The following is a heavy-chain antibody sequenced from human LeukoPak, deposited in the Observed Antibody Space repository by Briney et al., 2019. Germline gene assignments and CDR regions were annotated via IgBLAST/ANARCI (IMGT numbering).Heavy chain of an antibody. CDR1: GFTFSSYW. J-gene: IGHJ4*02. V-gene: IGHV3-7*01. Sequence: PGGSRRLSCAASGFTFSSYWMSWIRQAPGKGLECVANIKQDGSEKYYVDSVKGRFTISRDNAKNSLYLQMNSLRAEDTAVYYCASQSSGGFFEDYWGQGTLVTVSS. CDR2: IKQDGSEK. CDR3: ASQSSGGFFEDY. D-gene: IGHD3-3*01.